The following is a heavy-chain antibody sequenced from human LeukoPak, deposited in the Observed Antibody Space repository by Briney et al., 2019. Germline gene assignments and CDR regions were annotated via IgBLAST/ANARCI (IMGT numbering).Heavy chain of an antibody. CDR2: IHPSGSST. CDR3: ARMDMDIAMVTNYLDH. V-gene: IGHV1-46*01. CDR1: GYTFTSHY. J-gene: IGHJ4*02. Sequence: ASVKISCKASGYTFTSHYMHWVRQAPGQGLEWMGVIHPSGSSTNYAQKFQGRVTMTEDTSTSTVYIELNSLRSEDTAVYYCARMDMDIAMVTNYLDHWGQGTLVTVSS. D-gene: IGHD5-18*01.